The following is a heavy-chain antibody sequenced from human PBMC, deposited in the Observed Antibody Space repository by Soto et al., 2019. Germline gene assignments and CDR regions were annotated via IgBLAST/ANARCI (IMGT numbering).Heavy chain of an antibody. CDR3: ARVDYGSGSYLFDY. D-gene: IGHD3-10*01. V-gene: IGHV4-31*03. CDR2: IYYSGST. CDR1: GGSISSGGYY. Sequence: QVQLQESGPGLVKPSQTLSLTCTVSGGSISSGGYYWSWIRQHPGKGLEWIGYIYYSGSTYYNPSLKRRVTISVDTSKNQFSLKLSSVTAADTAVYYCARVDYGSGSYLFDYWGQGTLVTVSS. J-gene: IGHJ4*02.